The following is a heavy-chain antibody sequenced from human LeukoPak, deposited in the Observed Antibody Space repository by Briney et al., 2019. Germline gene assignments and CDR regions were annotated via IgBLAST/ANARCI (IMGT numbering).Heavy chain of an antibody. V-gene: IGHV1-69*01. CDR3: ARADCSSTSCYPGYYYYYMDV. J-gene: IGHJ6*03. CDR1: GGTFSSYA. CDR2: IIPIFGTA. D-gene: IGHD2-2*01. Sequence: SVKVSCKASGGTFSSYAISWVRQAPGQGLEWMGGIIPIFGTANYAQEFQDRVTITADESTSTAYMELSSLRSEDTAVYYCARADCSSTSCYPGYYYYYMDVWGKGTTVTVSS.